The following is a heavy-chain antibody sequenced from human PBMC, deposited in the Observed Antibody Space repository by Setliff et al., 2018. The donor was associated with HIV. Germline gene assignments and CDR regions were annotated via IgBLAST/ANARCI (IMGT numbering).Heavy chain of an antibody. D-gene: IGHD3-10*01. Sequence: KPSETLSLTCTVSGGSISSGGYYWSWIRQHPGKGLEWIGYIYYSGSTYYNPSLKSRVTISLATSKNQFSLKLSSVTAADTAVYYCSRGRVDVRFGFYYNYGMDVWGQGTTVTVSS. V-gene: IGHV4-31*02. J-gene: IGHJ6*02. CDR2: IYYSGST. CDR3: SRGRVDVRFGFYYNYGMDV. CDR1: GGSISSGGYY.